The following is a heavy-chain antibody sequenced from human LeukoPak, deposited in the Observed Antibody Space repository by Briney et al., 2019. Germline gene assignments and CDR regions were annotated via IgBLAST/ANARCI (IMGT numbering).Heavy chain of an antibody. D-gene: IGHD2-15*01. CDR1: GFIFSTYA. J-gene: IGHJ5*02. V-gene: IGHV3-23*01. Sequence: PGGALRLSCAASGFIFSTYAMTWVRQSPGKGLEWVSTISGDRSTYYTGSVKGRFTISRDNSKNTLFLPMNSLRAEDTAVYYCAKYCSGGNCYSGLSWGQGTLVTVSS. CDR3: AKYCSGGNCYSGLS. CDR2: ISGDRST.